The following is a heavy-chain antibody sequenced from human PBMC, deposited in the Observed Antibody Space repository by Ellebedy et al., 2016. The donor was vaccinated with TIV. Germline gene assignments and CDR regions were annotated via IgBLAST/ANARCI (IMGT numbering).Heavy chain of an antibody. D-gene: IGHD3-22*01. CDR2: IKSKTDGGTT. CDR3: TTPDGDNSGFAFDI. J-gene: IGHJ3*02. V-gene: IGHV3-15*07. Sequence: GGSLRLXXAASGFSFSDAWMNWVRQAPGKGLEWVGRIKSKTDGGTTDHAAPVKGRFSISRDDSKNTLYLQMNSLKIEDTAVYYCTTPDGDNSGFAFDIWGQGTMVTVSP. CDR1: GFSFSDAW.